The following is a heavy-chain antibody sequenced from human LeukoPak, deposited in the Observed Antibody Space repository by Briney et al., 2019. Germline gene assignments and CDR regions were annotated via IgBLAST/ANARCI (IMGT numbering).Heavy chain of an antibody. CDR2: IYYSGST. V-gene: IGHV4-59*01. J-gene: IGHJ3*02. CDR1: GASISSYY. Sequence: NASETLSLTCTVSGASISSYYWSWIRQPPGKGLEWIGYIYYSGSTNYNPSLKSRVTISVDTSKNQFSLKLSSVTAADTAVYYCARGLNRGDAFDIWGQGTMVTVSS. D-gene: IGHD3-16*01. CDR3: ARGLNRGDAFDI.